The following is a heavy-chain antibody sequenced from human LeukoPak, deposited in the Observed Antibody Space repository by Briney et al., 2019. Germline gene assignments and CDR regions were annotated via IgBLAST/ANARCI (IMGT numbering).Heavy chain of an antibody. CDR2: INHVGGT. CDR1: GGSLNDYF. Sequence: NTSETLSLTCGVHGGSLNDYFWTWIRQPPGRGLEWIGEINHVGGTNYSPSLRSRVTISIDTSKNQFSLKLTSVTAADTALYHCARERVGGNRRDDSSIWAQGTMVTVSS. CDR3: ARERVGGNRRDDSSI. V-gene: IGHV4-34*01. D-gene: IGHD1/OR15-1a*01. J-gene: IGHJ3*02.